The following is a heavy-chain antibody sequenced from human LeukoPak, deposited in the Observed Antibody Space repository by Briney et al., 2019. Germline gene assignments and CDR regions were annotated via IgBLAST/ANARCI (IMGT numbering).Heavy chain of an antibody. V-gene: IGHV3-23*01. J-gene: IGHJ3*02. D-gene: IGHD2-2*01. CDR3: ARAVVVVPAARLAGDAFDI. CDR1: GFTFSTYA. Sequence: GGSLRLSCAASGFTFSTYAMSWVCQAPGKGLNWVSTITGSGGTTYYADSVKGRFTISRDNAKNSLYLQMNSLRAEDTAVYYCARAVVVVPAARLAGDAFDIWGQGTMVTVSS. CDR2: ITGSGGTT.